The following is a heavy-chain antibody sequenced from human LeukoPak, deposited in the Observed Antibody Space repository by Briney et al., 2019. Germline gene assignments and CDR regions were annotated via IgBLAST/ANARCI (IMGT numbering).Heavy chain of an antibody. J-gene: IGHJ6*04. CDR1: GFTFSSYE. V-gene: IGHV3-48*03. CDR3: ARETPPSITMIVVVTLSGMDV. CDR2: ISSSSSTI. Sequence: GGSLRLSCAASGFTFSSYEMNWVRQAPGKGLEWVSYISSSSSTIYYADSVKGRFTISRDNAKNSLYLQMNSLRAEDTAVYYCARETPPSITMIVVVTLSGMDVWGKGTTVTVSS. D-gene: IGHD3-22*01.